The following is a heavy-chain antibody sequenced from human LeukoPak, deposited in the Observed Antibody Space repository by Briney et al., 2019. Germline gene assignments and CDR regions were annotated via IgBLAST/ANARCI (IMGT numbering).Heavy chain of an antibody. V-gene: IGHV1-2*02. D-gene: IGHD3-9*01. CDR2: INPNSGGT. J-gene: IGHJ4*02. CDR3: ARDYDILTGYYRGSVGY. CDR1: GYTFTGYY. Sequence: SVTVSCKASGYTFTGYYMHWVRQAPGQGLEWMGWINPNSGGTNYAQKFQGRVTMTRETSISTAYMELSRLRSDDTAVYYCARDYDILTGYYRGSVGYWGQGTLVTVSS.